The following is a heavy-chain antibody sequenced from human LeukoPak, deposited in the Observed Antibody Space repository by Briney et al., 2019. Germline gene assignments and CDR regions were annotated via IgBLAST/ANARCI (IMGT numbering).Heavy chain of an antibody. D-gene: IGHD6-6*01. CDR3: ARAEYSSSSPPQY. J-gene: IGHJ4*02. CDR1: GFTFSSYA. Sequence: GGSLRLSCAASGFTFSSYAMHWVRQAPGKGLEGVAVISYDGSNKYYADSVKGRFTISRDNSKNTLYLQMNSLRAEDTAVYYCARAEYSSSSPPQYWGQGTLVTVSS. CDR2: ISYDGSNK. V-gene: IGHV3-30-3*01.